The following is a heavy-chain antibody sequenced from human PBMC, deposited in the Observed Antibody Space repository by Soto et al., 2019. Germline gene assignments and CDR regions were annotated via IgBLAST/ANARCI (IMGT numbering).Heavy chain of an antibody. Sequence: QVQLVQSGAEVKKPGSSVKVSCKASGGTFSSYAISWVRQAPGQGLEWMGGIIPIFGTANYAQKFQGRVTITAAESTSTAYMELSSLRSEDTALYYCARESRYCSGGSCYFLPGIDYWGQGTLVTVSS. V-gene: IGHV1-69*12. D-gene: IGHD2-15*01. CDR1: GGTFSSYA. CDR2: IIPIFGTA. J-gene: IGHJ4*02. CDR3: ARESRYCSGGSCYFLPGIDY.